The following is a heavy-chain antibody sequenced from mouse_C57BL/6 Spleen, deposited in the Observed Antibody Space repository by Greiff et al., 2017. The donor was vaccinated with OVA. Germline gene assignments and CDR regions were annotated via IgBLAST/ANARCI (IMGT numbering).Heavy chain of an antibody. J-gene: IGHJ2*01. CDR1: GYAFTNYL. Sequence: VKLVASGAELVRPGTSVKVSCKASGYAFTNYLIEWVKQRPGQGLEWIGVINPGSGGTNYNEKFKGKATLTADESTSTSYLQLSSLTSEDSAVYFCARHGSNSYYFDYWGQGTTLTVSS. V-gene: IGHV1-54*01. CDR3: ARHGSNSYYFDY. D-gene: IGHD1-1*01. CDR2: INPGSGGT.